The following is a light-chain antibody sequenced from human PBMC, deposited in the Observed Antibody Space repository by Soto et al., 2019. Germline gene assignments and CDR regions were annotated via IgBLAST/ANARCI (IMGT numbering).Light chain of an antibody. CDR2: DAS. J-gene: IGKJ2*01. Sequence: DIQMTQSPSTLSASVGDRVTITCRASQSITNCLAWYQQKPGKAPKLLIFDASSLRSGVPSRFSGSGSGTEFTHTISSLQQEDFAPYYCQQNNPYSPYTVGQGTKLEIK. CDR1: QSITNC. CDR3: QQNNPYSPYT. V-gene: IGKV1-5*03.